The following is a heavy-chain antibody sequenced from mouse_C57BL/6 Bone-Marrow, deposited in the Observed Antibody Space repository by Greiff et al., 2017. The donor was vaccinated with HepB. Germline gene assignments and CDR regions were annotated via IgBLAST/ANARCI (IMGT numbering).Heavy chain of an antibody. CDR3: ARDDYDYAMDY. V-gene: IGHV1-82*01. Sequence: QVQLKQSGPELVKPGASVKISCKASGYAFSSSWMNWVKQRPGKGLEWIGRIYPGDGDTNYNGKLKGKATLTADKSSSTAYMQLSSLTSEDSAVYFCARDDYDYAMDYWGQGTSVTVSS. CDR1: GYAFSSSW. D-gene: IGHD2-4*01. J-gene: IGHJ4*01. CDR2: IYPGDGDT.